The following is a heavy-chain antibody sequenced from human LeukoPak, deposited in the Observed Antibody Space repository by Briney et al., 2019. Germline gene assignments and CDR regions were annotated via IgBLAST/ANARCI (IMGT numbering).Heavy chain of an antibody. CDR2: INERGTDS. J-gene: IGHJ4*02. CDR3: VRDETLWTLDW. Sequence: GGSLRLSCTASGFTFSGHWIHWVRQPPGMGLVWVSRINERGTDSMYAESVKGRFTISRDNAKNTVYLQMNSLRAEDTAVYYCVRDETLWTLDWWGQRTLVTVSS. CDR1: GFTFSGHW. V-gene: IGHV3-74*03. D-gene: IGHD1-1*01.